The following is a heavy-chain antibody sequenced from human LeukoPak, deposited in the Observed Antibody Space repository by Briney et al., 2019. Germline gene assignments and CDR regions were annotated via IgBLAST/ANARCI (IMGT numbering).Heavy chain of an antibody. V-gene: IGHV3-23*01. CDR2: ISGSGGST. Sequence: GGSLRLSCAASGFTFSSYGMSWVRQAPGKGLEWVSAISGSGGSTYYADSVKGRFTISRDNSKNTLYLQMSSLRAEDTAVYYCAKDITYCSSTSCFSEDFDYWGQGTLVTVSS. D-gene: IGHD2-2*01. CDR3: AKDITYCSSTSCFSEDFDY. J-gene: IGHJ4*02. CDR1: GFTFSSYG.